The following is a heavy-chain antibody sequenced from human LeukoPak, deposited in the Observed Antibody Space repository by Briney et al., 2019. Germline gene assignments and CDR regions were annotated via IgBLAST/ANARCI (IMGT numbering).Heavy chain of an antibody. CDR3: ARDQYCTSTSCYPYFDY. CDR2: INPNSGGT. V-gene: IGHV1-2*02. Sequence: GASVKVSCKASGYTFTDYYMHWVRQAPGQGLEWMGSINPNSGGTNYAQKFHGRVTMTRDTSISTAYMELSSLRSNDTAVYYCARDQYCTSTSCYPYFDYWGQGALVTVSS. D-gene: IGHD2-2*01. CDR1: GYTFTDYY. J-gene: IGHJ4*02.